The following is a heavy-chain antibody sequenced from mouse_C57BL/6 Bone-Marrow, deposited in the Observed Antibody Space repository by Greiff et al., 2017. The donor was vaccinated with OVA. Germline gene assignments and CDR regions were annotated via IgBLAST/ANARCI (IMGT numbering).Heavy chain of an antibody. J-gene: IGHJ3*01. D-gene: IGHD4-1*01. CDR2: INPYNGGT. V-gene: IGHV1-19*01. Sequence: EVQLQQSGPVLVKPGASVKMSCKASGYTFTDYYMNWVKQSHGKSLEWIGVINPYNGGTSYNQKFKGKATLTVDKSSSTAYMELNSLTSEDSAVYYCALTGPWFAYWGQGTLVTVSA. CDR1: GYTFTDYY. CDR3: ALTGPWFAY.